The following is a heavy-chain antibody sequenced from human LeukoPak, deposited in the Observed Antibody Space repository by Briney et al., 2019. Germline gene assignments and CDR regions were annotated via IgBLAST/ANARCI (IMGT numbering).Heavy chain of an antibody. CDR1: GFTFSSYA. Sequence: GGSLRLSCAASGFTFSSYAMSWVRQAPGKGLEWVSAISGSGGSTYCADSVKGRFTISRDNSKNTLYLQMNSLRAEDTAVYYCAKGYYYDSSGLEYFQHWGQGTLVTVSS. CDR2: ISGSGGST. J-gene: IGHJ1*01. V-gene: IGHV3-23*01. D-gene: IGHD3-22*01. CDR3: AKGYYYDSSGLEYFQH.